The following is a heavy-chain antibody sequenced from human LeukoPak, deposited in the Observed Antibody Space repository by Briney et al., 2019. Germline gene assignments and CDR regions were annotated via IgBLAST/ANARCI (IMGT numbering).Heavy chain of an antibody. V-gene: IGHV3-21*04. Sequence: GGSLRLSCAASGFTFSSYSMNWVRQAPGKGLEWVSSISSSSSYIYYADSVKGRFTISRDNAKNSLYLQMNSLRAEDTAVYYCAKEVSYDSSGYYAEDYWGQGTLVTVSS. CDR1: GFTFSSYS. D-gene: IGHD3-22*01. J-gene: IGHJ4*02. CDR3: AKEVSYDSSGYYAEDY. CDR2: ISSSSSYI.